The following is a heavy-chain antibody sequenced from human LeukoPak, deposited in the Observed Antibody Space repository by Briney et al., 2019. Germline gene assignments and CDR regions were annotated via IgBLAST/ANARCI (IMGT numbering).Heavy chain of an antibody. Sequence: GGSLRLSCAASGFTFSSYSMNWVRQAPGKGLEWVSSISSSSSYIYYADSVKGRFTISRDNAKNSLYLQMNSLRAEDTAVYYCARDQLSWAYYYDSSGEHDAFDIWGQGTMVTVSS. V-gene: IGHV3-21*01. D-gene: IGHD3-22*01. CDR1: GFTFSSYS. CDR3: ARDQLSWAYYYDSSGEHDAFDI. CDR2: ISSSSSYI. J-gene: IGHJ3*02.